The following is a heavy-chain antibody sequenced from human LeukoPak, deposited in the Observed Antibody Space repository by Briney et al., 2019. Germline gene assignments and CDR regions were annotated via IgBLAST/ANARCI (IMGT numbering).Heavy chain of an antibody. CDR1: GYTFTGYY. CDR3: AREEGSSFPEVYFDY. V-gene: IGHV1-2*04. CDR2: INPNSGGT. D-gene: IGHD6-13*01. Sequence: ASVKVSCTASGYTFTGYYMHWVRQSPGQGLEWMGWINPNSGGTNYAQKFQGWVTMTRDTSISTAYMELSRLRSDDTAVYYCAREEGSSFPEVYFDYWGQGTLVTVSS. J-gene: IGHJ4*02.